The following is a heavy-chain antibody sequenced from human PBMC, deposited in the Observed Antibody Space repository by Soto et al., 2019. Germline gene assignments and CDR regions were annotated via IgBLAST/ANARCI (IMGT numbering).Heavy chain of an antibody. D-gene: IGHD4-4*01. Sequence: GGSLRLSCAASGFTFSSYSMNWVRQAPGKGLEWVSYISSSSSTIYYADSVKGRFTISRDNAKNSLYLQMNSLRAEDTAVYYCARDSTTVTISFDYWGQGTLVTVSS. V-gene: IGHV3-48*01. J-gene: IGHJ4*02. CDR3: ARDSTTVTISFDY. CDR2: ISSSSSTI. CDR1: GFTFSSYS.